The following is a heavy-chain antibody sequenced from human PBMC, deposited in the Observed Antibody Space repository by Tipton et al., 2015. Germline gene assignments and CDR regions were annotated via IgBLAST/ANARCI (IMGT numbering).Heavy chain of an antibody. CDR2: ISFSSSNK. Sequence: SLRLSCAASGFTFSTYAMHWVRQAPSKGLEWVAFISFSSSNKYYAESVKGRFTISRDNSKNNTVHLQMDSLRAEDTAVYYCAKDALDVWSGGPSYALDVWGQGTTVTVSS. CDR1: GFTFSTYA. V-gene: IGHV3-30*18. D-gene: IGHD3-3*01. CDR3: AKDALDVWSGGPSYALDV. J-gene: IGHJ6*02.